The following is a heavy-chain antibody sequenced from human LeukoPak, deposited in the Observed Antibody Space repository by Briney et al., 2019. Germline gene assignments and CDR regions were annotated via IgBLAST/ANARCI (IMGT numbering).Heavy chain of an antibody. Sequence: PSESLSLTCTVSGGSISSYYWSWNRQPAGKGLEWIGRIYTSGTTNYNPSLKSRVTMSVDTSKNQFSLKLSSVTAADTAVYYCARDLSSGYIDYWGEGTVDPVSS. V-gene: IGHV4-4*07. D-gene: IGHD6-19*01. J-gene: IGHJ4*02. CDR3: ARDLSSGYIDY. CDR1: GGSISSYY. CDR2: IYTSGTT.